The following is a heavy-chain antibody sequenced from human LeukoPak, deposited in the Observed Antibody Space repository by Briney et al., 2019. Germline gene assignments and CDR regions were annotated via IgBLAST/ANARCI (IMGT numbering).Heavy chain of an antibody. V-gene: IGHV3-23*01. D-gene: IGHD3-10*01. J-gene: IGHJ4*02. CDR3: AKDKLGASGSYNY. Sequence: GGSLRLSCAASGFTFSDYYMSWIRQAPGKGLEWVSGISGSDGRTYYADSVKGRFTISRDNSKNTLFLQMNSLTAEDTAVYYCAKDKLGASGSYNYWGQGTLVTVSS. CDR1: GFTFSDYY. CDR2: ISGSDGRT.